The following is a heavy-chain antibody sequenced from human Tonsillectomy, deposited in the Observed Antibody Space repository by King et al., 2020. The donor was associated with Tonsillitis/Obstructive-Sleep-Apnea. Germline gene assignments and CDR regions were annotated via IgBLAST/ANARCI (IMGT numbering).Heavy chain of an antibody. CDR2: ISVYNGNT. Sequence: VQLVESGAEVKKPGASVKVSCKASGYTFTSYGISWVRQAPGQGLEWMGWISVYNGNTNYAQKLQGRVTMTTDTSTSTAYMELRSLRSDGTAVYFCARYIVVVIGSYYYMDVWGKGTTVTVSS. CDR1: GYTFTSYG. CDR3: ARYIVVVIGSYYYMDV. J-gene: IGHJ6*03. D-gene: IGHD2-21*01. V-gene: IGHV1-18*01.